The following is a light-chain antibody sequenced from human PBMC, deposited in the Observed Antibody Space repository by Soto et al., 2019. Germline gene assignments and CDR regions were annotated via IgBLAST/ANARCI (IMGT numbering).Light chain of an antibody. J-gene: IGKJ2*01. CDR3: QQYNNWPYT. V-gene: IGKV3-15*01. Sequence: EIVMTQSPATLPVSPGERATLSCRASQSVSSNLAWYQQKFGQAPRLLIYGASTRATGIPARFSGSGSGTEFTLTISSLQSEDFAVYYCQQYNNWPYTFGQGTKLEIK. CDR1: QSVSSN. CDR2: GAS.